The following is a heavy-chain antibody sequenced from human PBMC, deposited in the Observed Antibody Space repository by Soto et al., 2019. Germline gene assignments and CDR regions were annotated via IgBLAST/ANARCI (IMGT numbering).Heavy chain of an antibody. J-gene: IGHJ4*01. CDR3: ARQDSSSWSSLDY. D-gene: IGHD6-13*01. CDR1: GYDFSNYW. CDR2: IYPCDSET. Sequence: GASVKISCQGSGYDFSNYWIGWVRQMPGNGLEWMGIIYPCDSETKYSPSFEGQVSISADKSINTAYLQWSSLKASDTAIYYCARQDSSSWSSLDYWGQGTLVTVSS. V-gene: IGHV5-51*01.